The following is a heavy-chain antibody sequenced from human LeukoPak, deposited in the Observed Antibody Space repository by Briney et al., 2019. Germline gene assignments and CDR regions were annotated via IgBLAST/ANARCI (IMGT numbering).Heavy chain of an antibody. CDR1: GFTFSDYG. Sequence: GGSLRLSCAASGFTFSDYGMHWVCQAPGKGLEYVSTISSNGGSTYYANSVKGRFTVSRDNSKNTLYLQMGSLRAEDMAVYYCARDSSSRPFDYWGQGTLVTVSS. CDR2: ISSNGGST. V-gene: IGHV3-64*01. CDR3: ARDSSSRPFDY. D-gene: IGHD6-19*01. J-gene: IGHJ4*02.